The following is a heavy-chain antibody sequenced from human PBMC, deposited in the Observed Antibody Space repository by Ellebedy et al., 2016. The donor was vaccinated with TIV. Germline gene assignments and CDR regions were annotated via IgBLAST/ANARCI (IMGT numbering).Heavy chain of an antibody. CDR3: AKAGARKVRGIIYFFDY. Sequence: WVAVISYDGSNKYYADSVKGRFTISRDSSKNTLYLQMNSLRTEDTAVYYCAKAGARKVRGIIYFFDYWGQGTLVTVSS. J-gene: IGHJ4*02. V-gene: IGHV3-30*18. D-gene: IGHD3-10*01. CDR2: ISYDGSNK.